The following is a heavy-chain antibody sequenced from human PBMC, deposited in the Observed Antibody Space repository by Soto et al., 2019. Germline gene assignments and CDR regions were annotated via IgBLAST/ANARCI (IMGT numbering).Heavy chain of an antibody. V-gene: IGHV4-31*03. D-gene: IGHD3-22*01. J-gene: IGHJ5*02. Sequence: QVQLQESGPGLVKPSQTLSLTCTVSGGSISSGGYYWSWIRQHPGKGLEWIGYIYYSGSTYYNPSLKSRVTISVDTSKNQFSLKPSSVTAADTAVYYCARDRRLIALLDHWGQGTLVTVSS. CDR2: IYYSGST. CDR1: GGSISSGGYY. CDR3: ARDRRLIALLDH.